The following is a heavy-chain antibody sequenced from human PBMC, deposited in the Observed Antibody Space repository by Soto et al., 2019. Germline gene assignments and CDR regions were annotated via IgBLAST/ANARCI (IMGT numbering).Heavy chain of an antibody. CDR3: ARDSVYSGYEIYYYYYGMDV. V-gene: IGHV3-48*02. CDR1: GFTFSSYS. D-gene: IGHD5-12*01. J-gene: IGHJ6*02. Sequence: GGSLRLSYAASGFTFSSYSMNWVRQAPGKGLEWVSYISSSSSTIYYADSVKGRFTISRDNAKNSLYLQMNSLRDEDTAVYYCARDSVYSGYEIYYYYYGMDVWGQGTTVTVSS. CDR2: ISSSSSTI.